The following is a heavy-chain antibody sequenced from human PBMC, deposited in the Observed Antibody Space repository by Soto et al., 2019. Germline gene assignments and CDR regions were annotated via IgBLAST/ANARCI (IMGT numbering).Heavy chain of an antibody. D-gene: IGHD3-10*01. CDR3: ARVGSSYGSGSYYRGGHWFDP. Sequence: SETLSLTCAVSGGSISSSNWWSWVRQPPGKGLEWIGEIYHSGSTNYNPSLKSRVTISVDKSKNQFSLKLSSVTAADTAVYYCARVGSSYGSGSYYRGGHWFDPWGQGTLVTVSS. CDR1: GGSISSSNW. CDR2: IYHSGST. J-gene: IGHJ5*02. V-gene: IGHV4-4*02.